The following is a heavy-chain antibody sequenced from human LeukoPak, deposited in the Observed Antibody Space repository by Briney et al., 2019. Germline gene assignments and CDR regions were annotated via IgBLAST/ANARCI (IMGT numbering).Heavy chain of an antibody. D-gene: IGHD3-22*01. CDR1: GFTFSTYS. CDR3: ARKSCGSGSCPLDY. J-gene: IGHJ4*02. V-gene: IGHV3-21*01. Sequence: GGSLRLSCAASGFTFSTYSMNWVRQAPGKGLEWVSSISSSSSYIYYADSVRGRFTISRDNAKNSLYLQVNSLRVEDTAVYFCARKSCGSGSCPLDYWGQGPLVTVAS. CDR2: ISSSSSYI.